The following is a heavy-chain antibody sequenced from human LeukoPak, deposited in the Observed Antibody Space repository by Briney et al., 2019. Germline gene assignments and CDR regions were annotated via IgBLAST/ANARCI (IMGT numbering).Heavy chain of an antibody. CDR2: IKVSGGAT. Sequence: ASVKISCKASGYTFTRFFMYWVRQAPGQGPEWMGRIKVSGGATDYAQKFQARVTMTSDTSTNTVYMEMSNLRSDDTAVYYCAREGAPSQFPASEYLQPWGQGTLFIVSA. D-gene: IGHD2-2*01. CDR1: GYTFTRFF. V-gene: IGHV1-46*01. J-gene: IGHJ1*01. CDR3: AREGAPSQFPASEYLQP.